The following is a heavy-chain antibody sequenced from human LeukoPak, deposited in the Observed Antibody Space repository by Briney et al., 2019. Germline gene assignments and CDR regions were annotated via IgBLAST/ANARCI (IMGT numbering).Heavy chain of an antibody. J-gene: IGHJ4*02. Sequence: GGSLRLSCAASGFTFSSHSMNWVRQAPGKGLEWVSSISSSSSYIYYADSVKGRFTISRDNAKNSLYLQMNSLRAEDMAVYYCARAEGLRLGELSSDYWGQGTLVTVSS. D-gene: IGHD3-16*02. CDR1: GFTFSSHS. CDR2: ISSSSSYI. CDR3: ARAEGLRLGELSSDY. V-gene: IGHV3-21*01.